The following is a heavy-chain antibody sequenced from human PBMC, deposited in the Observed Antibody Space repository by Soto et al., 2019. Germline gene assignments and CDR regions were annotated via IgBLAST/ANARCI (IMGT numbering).Heavy chain of an antibody. CDR1: GFTFSSYA. CDR3: AKQLYYDFWSGYSDYYGMEV. D-gene: IGHD3-3*01. CDR2: ISGSGGST. V-gene: IGHV3-23*01. Sequence: GGSLRLSCAASGFTFSSYAMSWVRQAPGKGLEWVSAISGSGGSTYYADSVKGRFTISRDNSKNTLYLQMNSLRAEDTAVYYCAKQLYYDFWSGYSDYYGMEVWGQGTTVTVSS. J-gene: IGHJ6*02.